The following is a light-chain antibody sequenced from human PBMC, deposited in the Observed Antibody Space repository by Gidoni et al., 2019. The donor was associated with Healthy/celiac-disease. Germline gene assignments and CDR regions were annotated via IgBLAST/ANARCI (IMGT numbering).Light chain of an antibody. Sequence: DPVSITCRASQSISSYLNWYQQKPGKAPKLLIYAASSLQSGVPSRFSGRGSGTDFTLTISSLQPEDFATYYCQQSYSTLYTFGQGTKLEIK. CDR2: AAS. J-gene: IGKJ2*01. V-gene: IGKV1-39*01. CDR3: QQSYSTLYT. CDR1: QSISSY.